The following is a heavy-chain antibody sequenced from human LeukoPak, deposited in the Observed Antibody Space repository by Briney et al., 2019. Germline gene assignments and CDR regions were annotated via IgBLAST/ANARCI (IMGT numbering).Heavy chain of an antibody. CDR3: ARDKKGSTSCYGPGRGKCYYGMDV. V-gene: IGHV1-69*04. D-gene: IGHD2-2*01. Sequence: ASVKVSCKASVGTFSSYAISWVRQAPGQGLEWMGRIIPIFGIANYAQKFQGRVTITADKSTSTAYMELSSLRSEDTAVYYCARDKKGSTSCYGPGRGKCYYGMDVWGQGTTVTVSS. J-gene: IGHJ6*02. CDR2: IIPIFGIA. CDR1: VGTFSSYA.